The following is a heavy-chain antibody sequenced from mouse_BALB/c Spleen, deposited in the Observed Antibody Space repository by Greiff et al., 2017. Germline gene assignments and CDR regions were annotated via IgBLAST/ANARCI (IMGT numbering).Heavy chain of an antibody. CDR3: AREGYYYGSSYRAMDY. Sequence: QVQLKESGAELAKPGASVKMSCKASGYTFTSYWMHWVKQRPGQGLEWIGYINPSTGYTEYNQKFKDKATLTAAKSSSTAYMQLSSLTSEDSAVYYCAREGYYYGSSYRAMDYWGQGTSVTVSS. CDR1: GYTFTSYW. J-gene: IGHJ4*01. V-gene: IGHV1-7*01. CDR2: INPSTGYT. D-gene: IGHD1-1*01.